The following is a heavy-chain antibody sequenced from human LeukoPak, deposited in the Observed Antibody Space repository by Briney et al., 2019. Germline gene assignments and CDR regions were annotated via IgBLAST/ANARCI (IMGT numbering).Heavy chain of an antibody. CDR1: GGTFSSYA. D-gene: IGHD3-10*01. Sequence: SVKVSCKASGGTFSSYAISWVRQAPGQGLEWMGGIIPIFGTANYAQKFQGRVTTTADESTSTAYMELSSLRSEDTAVYYCASSAPVAIPSFYYYGMDVWGKGTTVTVSS. J-gene: IGHJ6*04. CDR2: IIPIFGTA. V-gene: IGHV1-69*13. CDR3: ASSAPVAIPSFYYYGMDV.